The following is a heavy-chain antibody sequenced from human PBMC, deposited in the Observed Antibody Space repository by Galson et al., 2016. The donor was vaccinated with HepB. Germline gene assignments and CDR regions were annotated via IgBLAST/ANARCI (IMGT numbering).Heavy chain of an antibody. D-gene: IGHD4/OR15-4a*01. CDR2: FDPENGEI. J-gene: IGHJ6*02. CDR1: GDRITNVD. Sequence: SVKVSCKVSGDRITNVDMFWVRQASGKGPEWMGGFDPENGEIIYAQQFQGRVTMTEDTSTDTAYMEMSSLRSEDTAVYYCATASNDANSGLHYYFHGMDVGGQGTTVTVSS. CDR3: ATASNDANSGLHYYFHGMDV. V-gene: IGHV1-24*01.